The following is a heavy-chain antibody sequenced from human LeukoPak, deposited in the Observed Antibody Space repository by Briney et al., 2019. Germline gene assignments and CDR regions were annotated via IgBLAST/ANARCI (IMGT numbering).Heavy chain of an antibody. Sequence: PGGSLRLSCAASGFTVSSNYMSWVRQAPGKGLEWVSVIYSGGGTNYADSVKGRFTISRDNSKNTMYLQMNSMRAADTGVYYCASYMVRGVTRAFDIWGQGTMVTVSS. J-gene: IGHJ3*02. CDR1: GFTVSSNY. CDR2: IYSGGGT. CDR3: ASYMVRGVTRAFDI. D-gene: IGHD3-10*01. V-gene: IGHV3-53*01.